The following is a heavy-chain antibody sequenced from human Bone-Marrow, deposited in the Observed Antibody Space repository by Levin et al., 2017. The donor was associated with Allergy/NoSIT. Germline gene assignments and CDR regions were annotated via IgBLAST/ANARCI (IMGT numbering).Heavy chain of an antibody. CDR1: GFTFDDYA. V-gene: IGHV3-23*01. J-gene: IGHJ4*02. D-gene: IGHD2-21*01. CDR2: ISNRGQNT. CDR3: AKSSGIARGDS. Sequence: GESLKISCAASGFTFDDYAMTWVRQAPGKGLEWVSAISNRGQNTYYGDPVKGRFTISRDNSNNTLFLQMNSLRAEDSAVYYCAKSSGIARGDSWGQGTLVTVSS.